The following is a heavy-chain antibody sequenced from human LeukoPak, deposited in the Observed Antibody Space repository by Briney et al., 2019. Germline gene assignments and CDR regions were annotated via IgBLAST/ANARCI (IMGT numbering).Heavy chain of an antibody. J-gene: IGHJ6*02. CDR2: T. Sequence: TIYAQKFQGRVTMTEDTSTDTAYMELSSLRSEDTAVYYCATEYGITMVRGVMSYYGMDVWGQGTTVTVSS. V-gene: IGHV1-24*01. CDR3: ATEYGITMVRGVMSYYGMDV. D-gene: IGHD3-10*01.